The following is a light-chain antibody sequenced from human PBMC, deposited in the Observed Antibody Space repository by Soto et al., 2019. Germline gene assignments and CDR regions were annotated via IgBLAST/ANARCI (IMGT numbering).Light chain of an antibody. Sequence: EIVMAQSPATLSVSPGEGATLSCRASQSVRTKLAWYQQKAGQAPRLLIYGASTRASGVSDRFSGSGSGTEYTLTLRRLQSDDFAAYYCQQYDTWPSITLGKGTTLE. CDR3: QQYDTWPSIT. J-gene: IGKJ5*01. CDR1: QSVRTK. V-gene: IGKV3-15*01. CDR2: GAS.